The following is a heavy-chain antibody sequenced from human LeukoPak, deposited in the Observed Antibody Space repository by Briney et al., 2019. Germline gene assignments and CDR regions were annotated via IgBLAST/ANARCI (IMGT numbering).Heavy chain of an antibody. CDR1: GGSVSSGSYF. V-gene: IGHV4-61*01. Sequence: SETLSLTCTVSGGSVSSGSYFWTWIRQSPGKRLEYVGYIYDSGRTNYNPSLKSRVTISKDTSKNQFSLKLSSVTAADTAVYYCARDRLGGYSYVYWGQGSLVTVSS. D-gene: IGHD5-12*01. CDR2: IYDSGRT. J-gene: IGHJ4*02. CDR3: ARDRLGGYSYVY.